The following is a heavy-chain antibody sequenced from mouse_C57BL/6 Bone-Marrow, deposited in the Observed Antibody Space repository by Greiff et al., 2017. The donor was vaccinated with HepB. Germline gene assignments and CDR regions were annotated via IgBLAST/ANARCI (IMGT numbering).Heavy chain of an antibody. CDR3: AREGRLLRDY. V-gene: IGHV1-81*01. Sequence: QVQLQQSGPELVKPGASVKLSCKASGYTFTSYGISWVKQRTGQGLEWIGEIYPRSGNTYYNEKFKGKATLTADKSSSTAYMELRSLTSEDSAVYFCAREGRLLRDYWGQGTTLTVSS. CDR2: IYPRSGNT. CDR1: GYTFTSYG. J-gene: IGHJ2*01. D-gene: IGHD2-3*01.